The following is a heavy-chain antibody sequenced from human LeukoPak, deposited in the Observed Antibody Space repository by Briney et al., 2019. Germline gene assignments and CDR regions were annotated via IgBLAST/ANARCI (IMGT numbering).Heavy chain of an antibody. CDR1: GFSFSSYD. V-gene: IGHV3-23*01. CDR3: ATSQSGLYYAFDY. Sequence: SGGSLRLSCAASGFSFSSYDMSWVRQAPGKGLEWVSGISAGGGSTFYADSVKGRFAVSREDSTSTLNLQVTRLRLEDSAVYYCATSQSGLYYAFDYWGQGILVTVSS. CDR2: ISAGGGST. D-gene: IGHD1-26*01. J-gene: IGHJ4*02.